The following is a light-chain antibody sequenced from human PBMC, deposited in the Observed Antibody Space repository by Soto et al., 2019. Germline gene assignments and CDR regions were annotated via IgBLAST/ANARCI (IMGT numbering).Light chain of an antibody. CDR2: DAS. J-gene: IGKJ4*01. V-gene: IGKV1-33*01. CDR1: QDISKY. CDR3: QQRGSLLLT. Sequence: DIQMTQSPSSLSASVGDRVTITCQASQDISKYLNWYQQKPGKAPKLLIYDASNLETGVPSRFRGSRSGTDFTFTVSSLQPEDIATYYCQQRGSLLLTFGGGTKVEIK.